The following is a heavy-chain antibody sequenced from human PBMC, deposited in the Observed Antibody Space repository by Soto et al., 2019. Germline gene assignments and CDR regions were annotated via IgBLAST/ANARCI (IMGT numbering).Heavy chain of an antibody. CDR2: INQSGST. J-gene: IGHJ5*02. D-gene: IGHD6-13*01. CDR3: ARGSRQQLVRREWFDP. CDR1: GWSFSGYY. V-gene: IGHV4-34*01. Sequence: PSETLSLTCAGYGWSFSGYYWSWIRQPPGKGLEWIGEINQSGSTNYNPSLKSRVTISVDTSKNQFSLKLSSVTAADTAVYYCARGSRQQLVRREWFDPWGQGTLVTVSS.